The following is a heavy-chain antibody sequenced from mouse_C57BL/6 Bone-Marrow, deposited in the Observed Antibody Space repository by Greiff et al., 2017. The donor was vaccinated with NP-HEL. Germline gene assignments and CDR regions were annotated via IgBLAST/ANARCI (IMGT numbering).Heavy chain of an antibody. V-gene: IGHV2-2*01. CDR3: ARNSLITTVVGYYYAMDY. CDR2: IWSGGST. Sequence: VQLKESGPGLVQPSQSLSITCTVSGFSLTSYGVHWVRQSPGKGLEWLGVIWSGGSTDYNAAFISRLSISKDNSKSQVFFKMNSLQADDTAIYYCARNSLITTVVGYYYAMDYWGQGTSVTVSS. J-gene: IGHJ4*01. CDR1: GFSLTSYG. D-gene: IGHD1-1*01.